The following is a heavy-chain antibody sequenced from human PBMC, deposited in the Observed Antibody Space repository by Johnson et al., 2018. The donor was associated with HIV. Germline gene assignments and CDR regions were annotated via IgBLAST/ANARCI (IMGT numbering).Heavy chain of an antibody. J-gene: IGHJ3*02. CDR1: GFTFSSYG. Sequence: VQLVESGGGVVQPGGSLRLSCAASGFTFSSYGMHWVRQAPGKGLAWVAFIRYDGSNKYYADSVKGRFTISRDNSKNTLYLQMNSLRAEDTAVYYCAKVRWELSSIGAFDIWGQGTLVTVSS. D-gene: IGHD1-26*01. V-gene: IGHV3-30*02. CDR2: IRYDGSNK. CDR3: AKVRWELSSIGAFDI.